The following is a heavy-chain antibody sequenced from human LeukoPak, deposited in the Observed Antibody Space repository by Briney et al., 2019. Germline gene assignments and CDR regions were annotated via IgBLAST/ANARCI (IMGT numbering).Heavy chain of an antibody. CDR1: GGSFSGYY. V-gene: IGHV4-59*01. Sequence: SETLSLTCAIYGGSFSGYYWSWIRQPPGKGLEWIGYIYYSGSTNYNPSLKSRVTISVDTSKNQFSLKLSSVTAADTAVYYCARGIGYYDSSGRLFFDIWGQGTMVTVSS. D-gene: IGHD3-22*01. J-gene: IGHJ3*02. CDR2: IYYSGST. CDR3: ARGIGYYDSSGRLFFDI.